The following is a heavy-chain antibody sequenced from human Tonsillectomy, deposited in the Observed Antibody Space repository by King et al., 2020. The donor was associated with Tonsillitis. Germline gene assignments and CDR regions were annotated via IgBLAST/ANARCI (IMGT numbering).Heavy chain of an antibody. Sequence: VQLVESGGGVVQPGRSLRLPCAASGFTFSNYGMHWVRQAPGKGLEGVADISYDGSNKYYADSEKGRLTIARDNYKNTLYLQMNSMRAEDTAVYYCARSAYYLDYWGQGTLVTVSS. J-gene: IGHJ4*02. CDR2: ISYDGSNK. CDR3: ARSAYYLDY. CDR1: GFTFSNYG. V-gene: IGHV3-33*05. D-gene: IGHD3-16*01.